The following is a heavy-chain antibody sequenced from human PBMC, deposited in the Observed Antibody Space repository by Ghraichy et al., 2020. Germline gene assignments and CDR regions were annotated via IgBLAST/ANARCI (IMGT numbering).Heavy chain of an antibody. J-gene: IGHJ4*02. Sequence: SPTLSLTCTVSGGSVSSGSYYWSWIRQAPGKGLEWIGYIAFTGSVNFNPSLKSRVTISRDTSKNVFSLRLNSVTASDTAVYYCARGRGGGIVVVPAALNFDTWGQGTLVTVSS. CDR3: ARGRGGGIVVVPAALNFDT. CDR2: IAFTGSV. CDR1: GGSVSSGSYY. D-gene: IGHD2-15*01. V-gene: IGHV4-61*03.